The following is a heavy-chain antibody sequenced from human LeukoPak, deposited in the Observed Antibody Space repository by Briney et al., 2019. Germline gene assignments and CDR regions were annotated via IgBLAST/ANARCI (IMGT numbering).Heavy chain of an antibody. Sequence: SETLSLTCTVSGGSISSRSYSWGWIRQPPGKGLEWIGYIYYSGSTYYNPSLKSRVTISVDTSKNQFSLKLSSVTAADTAVYYCARVEDWPGDGMDVWGQGTTVTVSS. J-gene: IGHJ6*02. CDR3: ARVEDWPGDGMDV. V-gene: IGHV4-39*07. CDR2: IYYSGST. CDR1: GGSISSRSYS. D-gene: IGHD3-10*01.